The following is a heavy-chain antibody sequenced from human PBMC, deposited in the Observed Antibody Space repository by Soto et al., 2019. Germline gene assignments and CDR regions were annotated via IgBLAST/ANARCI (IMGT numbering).Heavy chain of an antibody. CDR2: ISYDGSNK. V-gene: IGHV3-30*18. CDR3: AKDLRGSSLDF. CDR1: GFTFSSYG. D-gene: IGHD1-26*01. J-gene: IGHJ4*02. Sequence: QVQLVESGGGVVQPGRSLRLSCAASGFTFSSYGMHWVRQATGKGLEWVAVISYDGSNKYYADSVKGRFTISRDNSKNTLYLQMNSLRAEDTAVYYCAKDLRGSSLDFWGQGTLVTVSS.